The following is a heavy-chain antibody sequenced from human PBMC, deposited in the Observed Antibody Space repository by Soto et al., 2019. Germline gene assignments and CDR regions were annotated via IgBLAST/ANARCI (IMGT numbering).Heavy chain of an antibody. V-gene: IGHV1-69*06. CDR3: ASSGLRRPHNPYRFLGLDV. CDR2: IIHRLGTV. J-gene: IGHJ6*02. CDR1: GATFTNSV. Sequence: QGQLVQSGAEVKKPGSSVKVSCRASGATFTNSVITWVRKGPGPGLEFMGGIIHRLGTVDYAENFQGRVTLTADKVTNTVYVEMRSLRSDDTAVYYCASSGLRRPHNPYRFLGLDVWGHGTTVSV. D-gene: IGHD3-16*01.